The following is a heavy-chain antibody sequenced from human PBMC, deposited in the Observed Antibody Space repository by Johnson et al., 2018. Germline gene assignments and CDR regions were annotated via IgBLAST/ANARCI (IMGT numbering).Heavy chain of an antibody. V-gene: IGHV3-30*18. CDR3: AKEAAGWQGAFDI. CDR1: GFTFSSYG. CDR2: ISYDGSNK. J-gene: IGHJ3*02. D-gene: IGHD6-19*01. Sequence: QVQLVESGGGVAQPGRSXRLSCAASGFTFSSYGMHWVRQAPGKGLEWVAVISYDGSNKYDADSVKGRFTISRDNSKNTLYLQMNSLRAEDTAVYYCAKEAAGWQGAFDIWGQGTMVTVSS.